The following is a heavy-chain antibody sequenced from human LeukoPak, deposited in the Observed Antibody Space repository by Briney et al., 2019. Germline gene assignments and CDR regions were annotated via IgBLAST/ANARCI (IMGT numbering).Heavy chain of an antibody. CDR1: GGTFSSYG. J-gene: IGHJ4*02. CDR3: ATDPRHATVTNGDY. Sequence: VASVKVSCKASGGTFSSYGISWVRQAPGQGLEWMGGIIPIFGTANYAQRFQGRVTMTEDTSTDTAYMELSSLRSEDTAVYYCATDPRHATVTNGDYWGQGTLVTVSS. CDR2: IIPIFGTA. V-gene: IGHV1-69*06. D-gene: IGHD4-17*01.